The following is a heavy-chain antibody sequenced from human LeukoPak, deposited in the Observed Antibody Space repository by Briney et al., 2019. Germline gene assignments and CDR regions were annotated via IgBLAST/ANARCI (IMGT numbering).Heavy chain of an antibody. CDR3: AKVAKYYYGSETYYFFEH. J-gene: IGHJ4*02. V-gene: IGHV3-7*01. CDR1: GFTFTTYW. Sequence: GGSLRLSCAASGFTFTTYWMSWVRQAPGKGLEWVANINQDGTEKFYVDSVKGRLTISRDNAKNSLYLQMNSLRVEDTAVYYCAKVAKYYYGSETYYFFEHWGQGTPVTASS. CDR2: INQDGTEK. D-gene: IGHD3-10*01.